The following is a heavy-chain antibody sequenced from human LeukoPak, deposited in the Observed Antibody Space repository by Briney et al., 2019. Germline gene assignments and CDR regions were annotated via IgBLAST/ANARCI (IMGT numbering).Heavy chain of an antibody. V-gene: IGHV4-4*07. CDR3: ARDLGMVRGVISRHFDY. D-gene: IGHD3-10*01. J-gene: IGHJ4*02. CDR2: IYTSGST. Sequence: YPSEILSLTCTVSGGSISSYYWSWIRQPAGKGLEWIGRIYTSGSTNYNPSLKSRVTMSVDTSKNQFSLKLSSVTAADTAVYYCARDLGMVRGVISRHFDYWGQGTLVTVSS. CDR1: GGSISSYY.